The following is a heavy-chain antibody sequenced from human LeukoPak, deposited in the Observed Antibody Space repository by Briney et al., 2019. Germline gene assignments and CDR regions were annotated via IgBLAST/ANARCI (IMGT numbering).Heavy chain of an antibody. V-gene: IGHV3-30*02. CDR3: ARDPYSGNYGNDYYYYMDV. D-gene: IGHD1-26*01. CDR1: RFTFSSYG. Sequence: GGSLRLSCAASRFTFSSYGMHWVRQAPGKGLEWVAFIRFDGSYNYYADSVKGRFTISRDNAKNSLYLQMNSLSPDDTAVYFCARDPYSGNYGNDYYYYMDVWGKGTTVTISS. CDR2: IRFDGSYN. J-gene: IGHJ6*03.